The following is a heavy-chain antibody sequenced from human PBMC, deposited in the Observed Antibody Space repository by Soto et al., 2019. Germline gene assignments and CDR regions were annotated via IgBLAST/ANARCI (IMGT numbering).Heavy chain of an antibody. CDR2: INAGNGNT. J-gene: IGHJ4*02. D-gene: IGHD3-3*02. CDR3: ARHLAGNRDY. CDR1: GYTFTSYA. Sequence: ASVKVSCKASGYTFTSYAMHWVRQAPGQRLEWMGWINAGNGNTKYSQKFQGRVTITRDNAKNTLYLQMNSLRAEDTAVYYCARHLAGNRDYWGQGTLVTVSS. V-gene: IGHV1-3*01.